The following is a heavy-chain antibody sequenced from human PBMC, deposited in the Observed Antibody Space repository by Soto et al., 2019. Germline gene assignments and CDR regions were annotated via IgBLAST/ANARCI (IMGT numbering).Heavy chain of an antibody. CDR3: AKDDDYVWGSYRD. CDR2: ISGSGGST. V-gene: IGHV3-23*01. CDR1: GFTISSYA. D-gene: IGHD3-16*02. Sequence: PGGSLRLSCAASGFTISSYAMSWVRQAPGKGLEWVSAISGSGGSTYYADSVKGRFTISRDNSKNTLYLQMNSLRAEDTAVYYWAKDDDYVWGSYRDWGQGTLGTVS. J-gene: IGHJ4*02.